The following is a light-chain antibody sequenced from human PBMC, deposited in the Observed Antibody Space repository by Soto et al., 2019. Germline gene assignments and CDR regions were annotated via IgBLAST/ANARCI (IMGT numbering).Light chain of an antibody. Sequence: QSVLTQPPSASGTPGQRVTISCSGRSSNIGSNYVYWYQQLPGTAPKLLIYRNNQRPSGVPDRFSGSKSGTSASLAISGLRSEDEADYYCAAWDDNLSGVVFGGGTKLTVL. CDR3: AAWDDNLSGVV. J-gene: IGLJ2*01. CDR1: SSNIGSNY. V-gene: IGLV1-47*01. CDR2: RNN.